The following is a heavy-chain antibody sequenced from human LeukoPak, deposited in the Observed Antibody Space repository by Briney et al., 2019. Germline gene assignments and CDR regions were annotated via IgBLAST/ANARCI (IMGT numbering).Heavy chain of an antibody. V-gene: IGHV4-59*12. CDR2: VFYSGGT. J-gene: IGHJ4*02. CDR1: GGSISNYY. Sequence: SETLSLTCPVSGGSISNYYWSWIRRPPPEELAWIGFVFYSGGTHYHPSLKSRVTMSVATSKHQFTLEWSSVTAADTAVYFCARDRSGAHQRYFDYWGQGTLVTVSS. D-gene: IGHD2-15*01. CDR3: ARDRSGAHQRYFDY.